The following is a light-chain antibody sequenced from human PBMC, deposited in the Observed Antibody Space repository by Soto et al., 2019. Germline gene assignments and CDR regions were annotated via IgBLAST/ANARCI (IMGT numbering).Light chain of an antibody. Sequence: QLVLTQPPSASGTPGQRVTISCSGSSSNIGSNAVNWYQQFPGTAPKLLIYTDNQRPSGVPDRFSGSKSGTSASLAISGLQSEDQADYFCAAWDGSLNAYVFGTGTKLTVL. CDR2: TDN. J-gene: IGLJ1*01. CDR3: AAWDGSLNAYV. V-gene: IGLV1-44*01. CDR1: SSNIGSNA.